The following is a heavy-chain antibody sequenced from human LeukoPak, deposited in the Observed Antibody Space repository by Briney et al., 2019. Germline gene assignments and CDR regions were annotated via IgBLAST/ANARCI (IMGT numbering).Heavy chain of an antibody. V-gene: IGHV4-4*07. D-gene: IGHD5-12*01. CDR1: GGSISSYY. CDR3: ARDGGYGPPFRYYYYMDV. J-gene: IGHJ6*03. CDR2: IYTSGST. Sequence: SETPSLTCTVSGGSISSYYWSWIRQPAGKGLEWIGRIYTSGSTNYNPSLKSRVTMSVDTSKNQFSLKLSSVTAADTAVYYCARDGGYGPPFRYYYYMDVWGKGTTVTVSS.